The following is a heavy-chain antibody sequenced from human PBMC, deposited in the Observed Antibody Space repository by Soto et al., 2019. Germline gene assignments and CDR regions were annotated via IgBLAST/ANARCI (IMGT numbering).Heavy chain of an antibody. J-gene: IGHJ6*02. D-gene: IGHD5-18*01. CDR1: GYSFTSYW. CDR3: ARFRGYSYGLPWGMDG. Sequence: PGESLKISCKGSGYSFTSYWISWVRQMPGKGLEWMGRIDPSDSYTNYSPSFQGHVTISADKSISTAYLQWSSLKASDTAMYYCARFRGYSYGLPWGMDGWGQGTTVTVSS. CDR2: IDPSDSYT. V-gene: IGHV5-10-1*01.